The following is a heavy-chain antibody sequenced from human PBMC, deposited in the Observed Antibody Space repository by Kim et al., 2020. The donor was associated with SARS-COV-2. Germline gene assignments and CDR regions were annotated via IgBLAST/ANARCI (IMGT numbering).Heavy chain of an antibody. Sequence: ASVKVSCKASGYTFTSYGISWVRQAPGQGLEWMGWISAYNGNTNYAQKLQGRVTMTTDTSTSTAYMELRSLRSDDTAVYYCARGMTDDVRNYYYYMDVWGKGTTVTVSS. CDR1: GYTFTSYG. CDR3: ARGMTDDVRNYYYYMDV. V-gene: IGHV1-18*01. J-gene: IGHJ6*03. CDR2: ISAYNGNT. D-gene: IGHD2-21*02.